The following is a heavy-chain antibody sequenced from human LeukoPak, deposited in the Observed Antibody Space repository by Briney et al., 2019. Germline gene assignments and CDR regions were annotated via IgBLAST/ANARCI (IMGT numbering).Heavy chain of an antibody. CDR3: ARDPSYCSSTSCPPVHYYYGMDV. D-gene: IGHD2-2*01. Sequence: ASVKVSCKASGYTLTSYGISWVRQAPGQGLEWMGWISAYNGNTNYAQKLQGRVTMTTDTSTSTAYMELRSLRSDDTAVYYCARDPSYCSSTSCPPVHYYYGMDVWGQGTTVTVSS. CDR1: GYTLTSYG. V-gene: IGHV1-18*01. J-gene: IGHJ6*02. CDR2: ISAYNGNT.